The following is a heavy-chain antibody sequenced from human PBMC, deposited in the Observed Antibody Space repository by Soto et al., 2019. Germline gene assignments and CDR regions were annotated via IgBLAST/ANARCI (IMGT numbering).Heavy chain of an antibody. J-gene: IGHJ5*02. D-gene: IGHD3-9*01. CDR1: GYSISSGFY. CDR2: IYHSGNT. Sequence: SETLSLTCGVSGYSISSGFYWGWIRQPPGKGLEWIGSIYHSGNTYYKRSLRSRVTLSVDTSKNQFSLKLSSVTAADTAVYYCARDRGYDILTGYKGSIWFDPWGQGTLVTVSS. V-gene: IGHV4-38-2*02. CDR3: ARDRGYDILTGYKGSIWFDP.